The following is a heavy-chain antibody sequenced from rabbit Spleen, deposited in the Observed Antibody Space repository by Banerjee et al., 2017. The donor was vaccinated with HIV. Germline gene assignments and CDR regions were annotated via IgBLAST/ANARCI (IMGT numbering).Heavy chain of an antibody. J-gene: IGHJ6*01. V-gene: IGHV1S40*01. CDR2: IGAGSSGST. CDR3: ARDTGTSFSTYGMDL. D-gene: IGHD8-1*01. Sequence: QSLEESGGDLVKPGASLTLTCTASGVSFSFNSYMCWVRQAPGKGLEWIACIGAGSSGSTYSATWAKGRFTISKTSSTTVTLQMTSLTAADTATYFCARDTGTSFSTYGMDLWGPGTLVTVS. CDR1: GVSFSFNSY.